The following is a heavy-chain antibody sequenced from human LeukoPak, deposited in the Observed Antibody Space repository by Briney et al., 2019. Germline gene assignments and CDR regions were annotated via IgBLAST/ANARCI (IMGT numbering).Heavy chain of an antibody. D-gene: IGHD3-10*02. CDR3: AELGITMIGGV. J-gene: IGHJ6*04. V-gene: IGHV3-48*04. CDR1: GFTFSNYI. CDR2: ISSSGSTI. Sequence: GGSLRLSCAASGFTFSNYIMHWVRQAPGKGLEWVSYISSSGSTIYYADSVKGRFTISRDNAKNSLYLQMNSLRAEDTAVYYCAELGITMIGGVWGKGTTVTISS.